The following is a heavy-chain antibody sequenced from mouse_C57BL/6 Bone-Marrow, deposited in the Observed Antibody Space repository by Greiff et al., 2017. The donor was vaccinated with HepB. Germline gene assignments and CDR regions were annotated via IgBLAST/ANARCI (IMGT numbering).Heavy chain of an antibody. V-gene: IGHV7-1*01. CDR3: ARDVPLRPFAY. Sequence: EVMLVESGGGLVQSGRSLRLSCATSGFTFSDFYMEWVRQAPGKGLEWIAASRNKANDYTTEYSASVKGRFIVSRDTSQSILYLQMNALRAEDTAMYYCARDVPLRPFAYWGQGTLVTVSA. D-gene: IGHD1-1*01. CDR1: GFTFSDFY. J-gene: IGHJ3*01. CDR2: SRNKANDYTT.